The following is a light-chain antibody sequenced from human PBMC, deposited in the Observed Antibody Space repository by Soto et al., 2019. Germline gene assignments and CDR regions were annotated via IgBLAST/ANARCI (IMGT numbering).Light chain of an antibody. CDR3: QQANSFPYT. Sequence: DIQMTQSPSSVSASLGDRVTITCRASQGINRWLAWYQQKPGKAPKVLIHGASSLQSGVPSRFIGSGSGTDFTLTISSLQPEDFATYFCQQANSFPYTFGQGTKLEIK. V-gene: IGKV1-12*02. CDR2: GAS. J-gene: IGKJ2*01. CDR1: QGINRW.